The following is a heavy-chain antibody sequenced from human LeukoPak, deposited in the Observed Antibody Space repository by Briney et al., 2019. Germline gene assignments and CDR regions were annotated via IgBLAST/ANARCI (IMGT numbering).Heavy chain of an antibody. CDR1: GGTFSSYA. J-gene: IGHJ3*02. V-gene: IGHV1-69*01. CDR3: ARDRDYCSSGSCYPDAFDI. CDR2: IIPIFGTA. Sequence: SVMVSCKASGGTFSSYAISWVRQAPGQGLEWMGGIIPIFGTADYAQKFQGRVTITADESTSTAYMELSSLRSEDTAVYYCARDRDYCSSGSCYPDAFDIWGQGTMVTVSS. D-gene: IGHD2-15*01.